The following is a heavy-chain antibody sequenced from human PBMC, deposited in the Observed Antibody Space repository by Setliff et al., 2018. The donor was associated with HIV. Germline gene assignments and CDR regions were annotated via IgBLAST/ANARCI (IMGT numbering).Heavy chain of an antibody. D-gene: IGHD2-2*01. CDR2: MNPNSGNT. CDR3: ARVRAYCTSTSCSYYGMDV. Sequence: GGPVKVSCKASGYTFTSYDINWVRQATGQGLEWMGWMNPNSGNTGYAQKFQGRVTMARNTSISTAYMELSSLRSEDTAMYYCARVRAYCTSTSCSYYGMDVWGQGTTVTVSS. V-gene: IGHV1-8*02. CDR1: GYTFTSYD. J-gene: IGHJ6*02.